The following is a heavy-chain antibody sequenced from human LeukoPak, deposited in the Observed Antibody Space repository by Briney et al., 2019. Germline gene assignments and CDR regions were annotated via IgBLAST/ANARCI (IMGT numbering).Heavy chain of an antibody. CDR3: ARDTPGLAKLFDY. CDR1: RYTFTSYG. J-gene: IGHJ4*02. CDR2: ISGYTGAT. D-gene: IGHD2-15*01. V-gene: IGHV1-18*01. Sequence: ASVKVACKASRYTFTSYGISWVRQAPGQGLEWMGWISGYTGATHYSVKLQDRLTVTTDTSTNTAYMELRSLRSADTAVYFCARDTPGLAKLFDYWGQGTLVTVSS.